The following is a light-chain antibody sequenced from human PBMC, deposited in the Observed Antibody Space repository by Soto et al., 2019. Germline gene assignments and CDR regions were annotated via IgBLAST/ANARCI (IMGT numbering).Light chain of an antibody. J-gene: IGLJ1*01. CDR3: QSYDSSLSGYV. Sequence: QHVLTQPPSVSGAPGQRVTISCTWSGSNIGPTYDVHWYQQLPGTAPKLLIYANTNRPSGVPDRFSGSKSGTSASLAITGLQAEDEADYFCQSYDSSLSGYVFGTGTKVTVL. V-gene: IGLV1-40*01. CDR1: GSNIGPTYD. CDR2: ANT.